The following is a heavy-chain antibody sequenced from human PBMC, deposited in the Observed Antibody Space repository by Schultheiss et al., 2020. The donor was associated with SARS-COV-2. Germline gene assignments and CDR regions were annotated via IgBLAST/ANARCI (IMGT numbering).Heavy chain of an antibody. Sequence: GGSLRLSCAASGFTVSSNYMSWVRQAPGKGLEWVSVIYSGGSTYYADSVKGRFTISRDNSKNTLYLQMNSLRAEDTAVYYCARDRTTVTTGGFDPWGQGTLVTVSS. CDR2: IYSGGST. V-gene: IGHV3-66*01. D-gene: IGHD4-17*01. CDR3: ARDRTTVTTGGFDP. J-gene: IGHJ5*02. CDR1: GFTVSSNY.